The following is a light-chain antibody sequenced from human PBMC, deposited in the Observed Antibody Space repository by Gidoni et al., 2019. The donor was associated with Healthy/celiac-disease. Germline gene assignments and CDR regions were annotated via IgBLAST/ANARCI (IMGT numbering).Light chain of an antibody. CDR3: QQYNNWPLWT. V-gene: IGKV3-15*01. J-gene: IGKJ1*01. Sequence: EIVMTQSPATLSVSPGERATLSCRASQSVSSNLAWYQQKPGQAPRLLIYGSSTRATGIPARFSGSVSGTEFTLTISSLQSEDFAVYDCQQYNNWPLWTFGQGTKVEIK. CDR2: GSS. CDR1: QSVSSN.